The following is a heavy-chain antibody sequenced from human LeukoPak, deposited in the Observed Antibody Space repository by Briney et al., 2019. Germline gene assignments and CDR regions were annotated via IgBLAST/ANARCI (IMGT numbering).Heavy chain of an antibody. CDR3: ARVRGGVQLWGD. J-gene: IGHJ4*01. D-gene: IGHD3-10*01. CDR1: SDSFTSRSYF. V-gene: IGHV4-39*01. CDR2: INYSGTS. Sequence: SETLSLACTVSSDSFTSRSYFCGWIRQSPEMGLQWIATINYSGTSYYNPSLKSRVTTSVDTSRNQFSLKLTPVTAADTAVYYCARVRGGVQLWGDWGQGALVTVSS.